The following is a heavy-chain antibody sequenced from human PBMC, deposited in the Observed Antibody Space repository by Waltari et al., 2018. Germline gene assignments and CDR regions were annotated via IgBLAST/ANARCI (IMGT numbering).Heavy chain of an antibody. CDR3: ATGGLGLTGLDL. J-gene: IGHJ5*02. Sequence: EVQLVESGGGLVQPGGSLRLSCVASGFSLSSYWMYWVRQAPGKGPVWVSRIKTDGSYAEYADAVKGRFIISRENAKNTLYLQMNSLGVEDTAVYYCATGGLGLTGLDLWGQGTLVTVSS. CDR1: GFSLSSYW. CDR2: IKTDGSYA. V-gene: IGHV3-74*03. D-gene: IGHD6-19*01.